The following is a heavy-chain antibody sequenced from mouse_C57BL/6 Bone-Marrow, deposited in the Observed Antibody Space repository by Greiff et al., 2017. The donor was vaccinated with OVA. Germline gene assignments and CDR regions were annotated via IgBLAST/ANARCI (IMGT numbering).Heavy chain of an antibody. CDR2: IYPRSGNT. Sequence: QVQLQQSGAELARPGASVKLSCKASGYTFTSYGISWVKQRTGQGLGWIGEIYPRSGNTYYNEKFKGKATLTADKSSSTAYMELRSLTSEDSAVYFCAGDYWGQGTTLTVSS. CDR3: AGDY. J-gene: IGHJ2*01. V-gene: IGHV1-81*01. CDR1: GYTFTSYG.